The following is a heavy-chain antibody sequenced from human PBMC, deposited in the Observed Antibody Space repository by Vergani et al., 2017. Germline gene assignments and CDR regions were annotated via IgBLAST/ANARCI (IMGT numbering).Heavy chain of an antibody. J-gene: IGHJ4*02. CDR2: INPSGGST. V-gene: IGHV1-46*01. CDR1: GYTFTSYY. Sequence: QVQLVQSGAEVKKPGASVKVSCKVSGYTFTSYYMHWVRQAPGQGLEWMGIINPSGGSTSYAQKFQGRVTMTRDTSTSTVYMELSSLRSEDTAVYYCARAKFSSGYYTGFDYWGQGTLVTVSS. D-gene: IGHD3-22*01. CDR3: ARAKFSSGYYTGFDY.